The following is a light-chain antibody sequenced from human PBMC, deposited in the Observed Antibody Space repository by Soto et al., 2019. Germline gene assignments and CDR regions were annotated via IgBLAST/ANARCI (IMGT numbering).Light chain of an antibody. CDR1: QSVSSY. J-gene: IGKJ2*01. CDR3: QQRSNWPPGYT. V-gene: IGKV3-11*01. CDR2: DAS. Sequence: EIVLTQSPATLSLSPGERATLSCRASQSVSSYLAWYQQKPGQAPRLLIYDASNRATGIPARFSGSGSGTDFTLTISSLEPEDFAVYDCQQRSNWPPGYTFGQGTKLEIK.